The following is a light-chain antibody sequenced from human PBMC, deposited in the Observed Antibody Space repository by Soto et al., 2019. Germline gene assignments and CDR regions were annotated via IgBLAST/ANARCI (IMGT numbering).Light chain of an antibody. CDR1: QDIAKY. J-gene: IGKJ4*01. CDR2: DAS. V-gene: IGKV1-33*01. Sequence: DIQMTQSPSSLSASVGDRVTITCQASQDIAKYLNWYQQKPGNAPKLLIYDASELHAGVTSRFSGSGSVTDFTFTISSVTPEDFATYYCQQYDDVLSFGGGTKVEIK. CDR3: QQYDDVLS.